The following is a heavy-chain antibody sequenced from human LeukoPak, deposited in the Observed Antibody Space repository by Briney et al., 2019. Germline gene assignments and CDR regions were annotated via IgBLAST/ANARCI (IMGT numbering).Heavy chain of an antibody. CDR2: VYSRGST. J-gene: IGHJ4*02. CDR1: GGSISSSSFY. Sequence: PSETLSLTCTVSGGSISSSSFYWGWIRQPPGKGLEWIGSVYSRGSTYYTPSLKSRVTISTDTSKNQFSLRLTSVTATDTAVYYCARDDFWTGYYTFAYWSQGTLVTVSS. V-gene: IGHV4-39*07. CDR3: ARDDFWTGYYTFAY. D-gene: IGHD3/OR15-3a*01.